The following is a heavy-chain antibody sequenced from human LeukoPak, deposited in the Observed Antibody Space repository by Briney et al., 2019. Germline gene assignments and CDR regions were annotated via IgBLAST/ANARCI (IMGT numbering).Heavy chain of an antibody. V-gene: IGHV4-61*02. CDR1: GGSISSGSYY. CDR2: IYTSGST. D-gene: IGHD3-10*01. Sequence: SETLSLTCTVSGGSISSGSYYWSWIRQPAGKGLEWIGRIYTSGSTNYNPSLKSRVTISVDTSKNQFSLKLSSVTAADTAVYYCAREPYYYGSGSYYGWFDPWGQGTLVTVSS. CDR3: AREPYYYGSGSYYGWFDP. J-gene: IGHJ5*02.